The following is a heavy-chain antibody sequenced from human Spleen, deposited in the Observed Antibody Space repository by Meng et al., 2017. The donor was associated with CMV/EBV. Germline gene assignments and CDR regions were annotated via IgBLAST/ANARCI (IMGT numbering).Heavy chain of an antibody. V-gene: IGHV3-15*01. CDR3: TLLYSGYDFPFDY. CDR2: IKSKTDGGTT. J-gene: IGHJ4*02. Sequence: GESLKISCAASGFTFSNAWMSWVRQAPGKGLEWVGRIKSKTDGGTTDYAAPVKGRFTISRDDSKNTLYLQMNSLKTEDTAVYYCTLLYSGYDFPFDYWGQGTLVTVS. CDR1: GFTFSNAW. D-gene: IGHD5-12*01.